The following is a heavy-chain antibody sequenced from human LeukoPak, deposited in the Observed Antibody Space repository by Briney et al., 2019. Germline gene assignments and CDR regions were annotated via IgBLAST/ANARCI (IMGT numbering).Heavy chain of an antibody. V-gene: IGHV1-69*04. D-gene: IGHD3-9*01. Sequence: GASVKVSCKASGGTFSSYAISWVRQAPGQGLEWMGRIIPILGIANYARKFQGRVTITADKSTSTAYMELSSLRSEDTAVYYCARGVGHYDILTGYSNWFDPWGQGTLVTVSS. J-gene: IGHJ5*02. CDR3: ARGVGHYDILTGYSNWFDP. CDR1: GGTFSSYA. CDR2: IIPILGIA.